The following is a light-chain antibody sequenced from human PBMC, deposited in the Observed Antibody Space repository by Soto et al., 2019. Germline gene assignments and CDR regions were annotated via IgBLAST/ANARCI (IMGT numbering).Light chain of an antibody. CDR1: SSDVGGYNY. J-gene: IGLJ1*01. V-gene: IGLV2-14*01. CDR3: SSYTSSSTYV. Sequence: QSVLTQPASVSGSPGQSITISCTGTSSDVGGYNYVSWYQQHPGKAPKLIIYEVSNRPSGASNRFSGSKSGNTASLTISGLQAEDEADYYCSSYTSSSTYVLGTGTKVTVL. CDR2: EVS.